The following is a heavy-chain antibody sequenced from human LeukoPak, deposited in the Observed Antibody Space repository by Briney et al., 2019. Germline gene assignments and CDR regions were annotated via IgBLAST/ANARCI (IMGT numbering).Heavy chain of an antibody. CDR2: ISAYNGNT. CDR3: ARDPAYDRSDYGMDV. J-gene: IGHJ6*02. V-gene: IGHV1-18*01. Sequence: ASVKVSCKASGYTFTRYGLSWVRQAPGQGLEWMGWISAYNGNTNYAQKLQGRVTMTTDTSTSTAYMELRSLRSDDTAVYYCARDPAYDRSDYGMDVWGQGTTVTVSS. CDR1: GYTFTRYG. D-gene: IGHD3-22*01.